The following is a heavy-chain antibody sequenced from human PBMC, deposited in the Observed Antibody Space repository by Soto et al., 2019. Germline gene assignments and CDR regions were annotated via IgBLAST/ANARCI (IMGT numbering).Heavy chain of an antibody. CDR2: INPNSGGT. D-gene: IGHD3-9*01. V-gene: IGHV1-2*04. CDR1: GYTFTGYY. CDR3: AADPYDILTGQTQTRPTYYYYGMDV. Sequence: ASVKVSCKASGYTFTGYYMHWVRQAPGQGLEWMGWINPNSGGTNYAQKFQGWVTMTRDTSISTAYMELSSLRSEDTAVYYCAADPYDILTGQTQTRPTYYYYGMDVWGQGTTVTVSS. J-gene: IGHJ6*02.